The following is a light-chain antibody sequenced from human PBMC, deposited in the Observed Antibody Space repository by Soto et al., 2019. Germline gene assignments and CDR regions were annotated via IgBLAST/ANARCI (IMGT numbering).Light chain of an antibody. Sequence: IQMTQSPSSLSASVGDRVTITFRASQDISSALAWYQQKPGKAPKLLMNDASSLESGVPSRFSGSGSGADFTLTISSLQPEDFATYYCQHFNNYPTFGQGTRLEIK. V-gene: IGKV1D-13*01. J-gene: IGKJ5*01. CDR3: QHFNNYPT. CDR2: DAS. CDR1: QDISSA.